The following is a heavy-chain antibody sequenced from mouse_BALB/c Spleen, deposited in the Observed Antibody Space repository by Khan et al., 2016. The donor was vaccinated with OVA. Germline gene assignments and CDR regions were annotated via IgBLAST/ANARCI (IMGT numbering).Heavy chain of an antibody. J-gene: IGHJ2*01. CDR3: ARSVTITTVVATDFDY. Sequence: EVQLQESGPGLVKPSQSLSLTCTVTGYSITSDYAWNWIRQFPGNKLEWMGYISYSGRTSYNPSLQSRLSNTRDTTKTQFFQQLHSVTTEDTATYYCARSVTITTVVATDFDYWGPGTTLTVSS. CDR2: ISYSGRT. D-gene: IGHD1-1*01. V-gene: IGHV3-2*02. CDR1: GYSITSDYA.